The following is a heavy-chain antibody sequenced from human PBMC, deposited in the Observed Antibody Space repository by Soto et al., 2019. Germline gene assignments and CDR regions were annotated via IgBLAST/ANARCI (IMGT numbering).Heavy chain of an antibody. CDR3: ARDDEYCSGGSCLGQGYYYYYMDV. Sequence: GGSLRLSCAASGFTFSSYSMNWVRQAPGKGLEWVSYISSSSSTIYYTDSVRGRFTISRDNAKNSLYLQMNSLRDEDTAVYYCARDDEYCSGGSCLGQGYYYYYMDVWGKGTTVTVSS. D-gene: IGHD2-15*01. J-gene: IGHJ6*03. CDR2: ISSSSSTI. CDR1: GFTFSSYS. V-gene: IGHV3-48*02.